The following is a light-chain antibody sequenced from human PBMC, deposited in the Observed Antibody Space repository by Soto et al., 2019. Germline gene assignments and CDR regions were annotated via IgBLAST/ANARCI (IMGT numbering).Light chain of an antibody. Sequence: DIQITQLPSTAPPPVGDRVTTTRRASQNISSWLAWYQQKPGKAPNLLIYAASTLERGVPSRFSGTGSGTEFTLTIDSLQPDDFATYYCPQDHTSSITFGHGTRPEI. CDR1: QNISSW. J-gene: IGKJ5*01. CDR2: AAS. CDR3: PQDHTSSIT. V-gene: IGKV1-5*01.